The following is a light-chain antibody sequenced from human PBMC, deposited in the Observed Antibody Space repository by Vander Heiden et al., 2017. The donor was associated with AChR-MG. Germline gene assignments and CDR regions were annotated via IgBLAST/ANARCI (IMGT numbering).Light chain of an antibody. Sequence: QSALTQPAPVPGSPGQPITIACTGTSSAVGGYNCVSWYQQHPGKAPKLMIYEVTSRPSGVSHRFSGSQSGNTASLTISGLQAEDEADYYCSSYTTSGTRVFGGGTKLTVL. CDR2: EVT. CDR1: SSAVGGYNC. V-gene: IGLV2-14*01. CDR3: SSYTTSGTRV. J-gene: IGLJ2*01.